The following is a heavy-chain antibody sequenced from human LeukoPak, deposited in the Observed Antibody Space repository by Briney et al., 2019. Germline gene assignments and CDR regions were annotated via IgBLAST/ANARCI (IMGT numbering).Heavy chain of an antibody. Sequence: ASVSVSCEVSGYTLTELSMHGVRQAPGKGLEWRGSFDPEDGETLYAQKFEGRVTMTEHTSTDTAYMELSSQRSEDTAVYYCFQRGREDAFDIWGQGTMVTVSS. D-gene: IGHD1-26*01. CDR3: FQRGREDAFDI. V-gene: IGHV1-24*01. J-gene: IGHJ3*02. CDR1: GYTLTELS. CDR2: FDPEDGET.